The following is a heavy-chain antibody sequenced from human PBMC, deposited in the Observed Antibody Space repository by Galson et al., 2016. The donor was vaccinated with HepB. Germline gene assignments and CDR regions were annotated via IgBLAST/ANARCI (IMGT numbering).Heavy chain of an antibody. D-gene: IGHD6-6*01. V-gene: IGHV2-5*02. CDR2: IYWDDDK. J-gene: IGHJ4*02. Sequence: PALVKPTQTLTLTCTFSGFSLSTSGVGVGWIRQPPGKALEWLALIYWDDDKRYSPSLKGRLTITKDISKNQVILTMTNLDPVDTATYFCAHYNSNWSFDYWGQGSLVTVSS. CDR3: AHYNSNWSFDY. CDR1: GFSLSTSGVG.